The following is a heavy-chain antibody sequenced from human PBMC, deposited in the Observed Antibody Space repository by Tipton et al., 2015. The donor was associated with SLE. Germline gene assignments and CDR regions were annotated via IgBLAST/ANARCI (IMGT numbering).Heavy chain of an antibody. CDR1: GFTFSSYW. J-gene: IGHJ6*03. V-gene: IGHV3-74*01. CDR3: AREYPGYFYYMDV. CDR2: INSDGSST. Sequence: SLRLSCAASGFTFSSYWMHWVRQAPGKGLVWVSRINSDGSSTSYADSVKGRFTISRDNAKNTLYLQMNSLRAEDTAVYYCAREYPGYFYYMDVWGKGIMVTVSS. D-gene: IGHD2-2*01.